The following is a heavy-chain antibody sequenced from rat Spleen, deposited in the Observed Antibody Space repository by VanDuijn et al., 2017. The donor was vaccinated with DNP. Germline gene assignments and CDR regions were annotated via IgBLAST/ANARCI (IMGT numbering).Heavy chain of an antibody. CDR3: ARRSFDY. CDR2: IKSAGST. V-gene: IGHV3-3*01. Sequence: EVQLQESGPGLVKPSQSLSLTCSVTGYSISSNYRWNWIRKFPGNTLEWMGYIKSAGSTNYNPSLKSRISLTRDQSKNQFFLQVNSVTTEDTGTYYCARRSFDYWGQGVKVTVSS. J-gene: IGHJ2*01. CDR1: GYSISSNYR. D-gene: IGHD1-11*01.